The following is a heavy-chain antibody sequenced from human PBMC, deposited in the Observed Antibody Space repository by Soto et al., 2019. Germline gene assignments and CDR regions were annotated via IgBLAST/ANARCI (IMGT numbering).Heavy chain of an antibody. CDR1: GDSVSSNSAA. J-gene: IGHJ4*02. D-gene: IGHD6-13*01. CDR2: TYYRSKWYN. V-gene: IGHV6-1*01. Sequence: PSQTLSLTCAISGDSVSSNSAAWNWIRQSPSRDLERLGRTYYRSKWYNDYAVYVKSRITINPDTSKNQFSLQLNSVTPEDTVFFYCAQAAGYTSTWYFDYWGQGTLVTVSS. CDR3: AQAAGYTSTWYFDY.